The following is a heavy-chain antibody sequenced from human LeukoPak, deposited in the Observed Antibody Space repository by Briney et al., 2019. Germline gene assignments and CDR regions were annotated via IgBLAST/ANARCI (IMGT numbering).Heavy chain of an antibody. Sequence: PGGSLRLSCAASGFTFSSYAMSWVRQAPGKGLEWVSGISGSDGSTYYADSVKGRFTISRDNSKNTLYLQMNSLGAEDTAVYYCARDRGSGSYSNYWGQGTLVTVSS. D-gene: IGHD1-26*01. CDR1: GFTFSSYA. V-gene: IGHV3-23*01. CDR3: ARDRGSGSYSNY. CDR2: ISGSDGST. J-gene: IGHJ4*02.